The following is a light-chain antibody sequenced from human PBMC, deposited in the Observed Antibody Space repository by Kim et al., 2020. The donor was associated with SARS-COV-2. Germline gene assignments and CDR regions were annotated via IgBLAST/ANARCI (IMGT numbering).Light chain of an antibody. CDR3: MQGAHWLVT. J-gene: IGKJ1*01. CDR2: KVS. V-gene: IGKV2-30*02. Sequence: PAFISCRSSRSFIHRDGNTYMNWFQQRPGHAPRRLIYKVSNRDSGVPCRFSGSGSASDFTLRISRVEAEDVGFYYCMQGAHWLVTFGQGTKVDIK. CDR1: RSFIHRDGNTY.